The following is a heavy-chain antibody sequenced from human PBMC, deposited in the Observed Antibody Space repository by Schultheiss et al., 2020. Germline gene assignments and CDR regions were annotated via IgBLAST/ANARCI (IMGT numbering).Heavy chain of an antibody. D-gene: IGHD6-19*01. CDR2: IWYDGSTK. Sequence: GGSLRLSCAASGFTFSSYGMHWVRQAPGKGVEWVAVIWYDGSTKYYADSVKGRFTISRDNSKNTLYLQMNSLSAEDTAVYYCASVYSSGWYWSYCYYYGMDVWGQGTTVTVSS. J-gene: IGHJ6*02. V-gene: IGHV3-33*01. CDR1: GFTFSSYG. CDR3: ASVYSSGWYWSYCYYYGMDV.